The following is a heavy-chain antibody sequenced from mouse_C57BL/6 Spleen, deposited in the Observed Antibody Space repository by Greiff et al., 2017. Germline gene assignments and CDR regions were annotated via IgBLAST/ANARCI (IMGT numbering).Heavy chain of an antibody. Sequence: VKLVESGAELVRPGASVTLSCKASGYTFTDYEMHWVKQTPVHGLEWIGAIDPETGGTAYNQKFKGKAILTADKSSSTAYMELRSLTSEDSAVYYCTRCQYGYGDYYAMDYWGQGTSVTVSS. CDR1: GYTFTDYE. CDR3: TRCQYGYGDYYAMDY. J-gene: IGHJ4*01. V-gene: IGHV1-15*01. CDR2: IDPETGGT. D-gene: IGHD2-2*01.